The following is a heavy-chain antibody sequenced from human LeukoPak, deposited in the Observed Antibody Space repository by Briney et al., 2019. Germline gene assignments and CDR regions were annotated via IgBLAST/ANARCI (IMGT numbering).Heavy chain of an antibody. J-gene: IGHJ3*02. CDR1: GGSISSYY. CDR2: IYYSGST. CDR3: ARARYYDFWSGSDAFDI. D-gene: IGHD3-3*01. Sequence: SETLSLTCTVSGGSISSYYWSWIRQPPGKGLEWIGYIYYSGSTNYSPSLKSRVTISVDTSKNQFSLKLSSVTAADTAVYYCARARYYDFWSGSDAFDIWGQGTMVTVSS. V-gene: IGHV4-59*01.